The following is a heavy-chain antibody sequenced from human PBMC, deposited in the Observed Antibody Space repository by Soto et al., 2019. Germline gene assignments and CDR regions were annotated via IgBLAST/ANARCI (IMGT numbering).Heavy chain of an antibody. J-gene: IGHJ3*02. CDR2: IYYSGST. D-gene: IGHD2-15*01. V-gene: IGHV4-31*03. CDR1: GGSISRGGYY. CDR3: AREGREEYCSGGSCYGYAFDI. Sequence: SEALSLTCTVSGGSISRGGYYWSWIRQHPGKGLEWIGYIYYSGSTYYNPSLKSRVTISVDTSKNQFSLKLSSVTAADTAVYYCAREGREEYCSGGSCYGYAFDIWGQGTMVTVSS.